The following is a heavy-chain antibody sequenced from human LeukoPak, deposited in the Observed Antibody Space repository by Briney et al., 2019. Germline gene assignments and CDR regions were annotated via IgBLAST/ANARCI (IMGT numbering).Heavy chain of an antibody. CDR3: AKDIGSFSSSWSPFDY. J-gene: IGHJ4*02. D-gene: IGHD6-13*01. V-gene: IGHV3-43*01. CDR2: ISWDGGST. CDR1: GFTFSSYE. Sequence: GGSLRLSCAASGFTFSSYEMNWVRQAPGKGLEWVSLISWDGGSTYYADSVKGRFTISRDNSKNSLYLQMNSLRTEDTALYYCAKDIGSFSSSWSPFDYWGQGTLVTVSS.